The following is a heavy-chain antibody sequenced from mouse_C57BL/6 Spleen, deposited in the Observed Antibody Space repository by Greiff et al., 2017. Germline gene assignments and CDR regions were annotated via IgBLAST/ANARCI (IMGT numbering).Heavy chain of an antibody. V-gene: IGHV5-6*02. CDR2: ISSGGSYT. CDR1: GFTFSSYG. D-gene: IGHD1-1*01. Sequence: DVMLVESGGDLVKPGGSLKLSCAASGFTFSSYGMSWVRQTPDKRLEWVATISSGGSYTYYPASVKGRFTISRDNAKNTLYLQMSSLEYEDTAMYYCARRDYYGGFAYWGQGTLVTVSA. CDR3: ARRDYYGGFAY. J-gene: IGHJ3*01.